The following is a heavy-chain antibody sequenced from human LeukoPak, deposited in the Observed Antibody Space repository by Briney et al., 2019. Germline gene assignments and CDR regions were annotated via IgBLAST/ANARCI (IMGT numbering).Heavy chain of an antibody. CDR2: INPNSGGT. D-gene: IGHD2-2*01. CDR1: GYTFTGYY. CDR3: ARAGYCSSTSCYPDY. J-gene: IGHJ4*02. V-gene: IGHV1-2*02. Sequence: GASVKVSCKASGYTFTGYYMHWVRQAPGQGLEWMGWINPNSGGTNYAQKFQGRVTMTRDTSISTAYMELSRLRSDDTAVYYCARAGYCSSTSCYPDYWGQGTLVTVCS.